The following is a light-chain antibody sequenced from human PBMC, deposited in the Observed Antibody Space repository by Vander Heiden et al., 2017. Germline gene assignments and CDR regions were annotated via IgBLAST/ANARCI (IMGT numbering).Light chain of an antibody. CDR1: QSVSSSY. CDR2: GAS. J-gene: IGKJ1*01. Sequence: EIVLTQSPGTLSLSPGERAILSCGASQSVSSSYLAWYQQKPGQAPRLLIYGASIRATGIPDRFSGSGSGTDFTLTISRLEPEDFAVYYCQQDGNSPWVFGQGTKVEIK. CDR3: QQDGNSPWV. V-gene: IGKV3-20*01.